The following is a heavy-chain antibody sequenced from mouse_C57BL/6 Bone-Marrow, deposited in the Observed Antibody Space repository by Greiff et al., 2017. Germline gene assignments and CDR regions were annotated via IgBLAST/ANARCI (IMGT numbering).Heavy chain of an antibody. Sequence: EVMLVESGEGLVKPGGSLKLSCAASGFTFSSYAMSWVRQNPEKRLEWVAYISSGGDYIYYADTVKGRFTISRDNARNTLYLQMSSLKSEDTAMYYCTRGYGSSLYAMDYWGQGTSVTVSS. CDR3: TRGYGSSLYAMDY. CDR1: GFTFSSYA. D-gene: IGHD1-1*01. CDR2: ISSGGDYI. V-gene: IGHV5-9-1*02. J-gene: IGHJ4*01.